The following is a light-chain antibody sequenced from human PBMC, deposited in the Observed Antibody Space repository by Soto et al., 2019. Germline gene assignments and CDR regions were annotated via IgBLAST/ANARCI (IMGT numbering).Light chain of an antibody. CDR1: QSLSTNY. J-gene: IGKJ2*01. CDR3: QQYGGSPST. CDR2: GAS. Sequence: EIVLTQSPGTLSLSPGERAALSCRASQSLSTNYLAWYQQKPGQAPRLLMYGASHRATGIPDRFSGSGSGTHFTLPIRSLEPAAFAVYYCQQYGGSPSTFGQGTKLAIK. V-gene: IGKV3-20*01.